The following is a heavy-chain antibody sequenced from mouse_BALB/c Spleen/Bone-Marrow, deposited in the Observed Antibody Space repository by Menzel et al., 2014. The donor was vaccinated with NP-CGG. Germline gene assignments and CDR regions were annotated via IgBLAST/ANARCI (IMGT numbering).Heavy chain of an antibody. CDR3: ARLTYYGLSDY. D-gene: IGHD1-2*01. CDR1: GFDFSRYW. J-gene: IGHJ2*01. CDR2: INPESSTI. Sequence: EVMLVESGGGLVQPGGPLKLSCTASGFDFSRYWMSWVRQAPGKGLQWIGEINPESSTINYTPSLKDKFIISRDNAKNTLYLQMNKVRSEDTALYYCARLTYYGLSDYWGQGTTLTVSS. V-gene: IGHV4-1*02.